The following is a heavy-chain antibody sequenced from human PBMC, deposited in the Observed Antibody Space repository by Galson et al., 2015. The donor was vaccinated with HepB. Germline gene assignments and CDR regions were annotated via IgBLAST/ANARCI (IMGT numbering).Heavy chain of an antibody. J-gene: IGHJ6*02. Sequence: TLSLTCTVSGVSISTTEYYWSWIRQSPGKGLEWIGYIYSSESAHSNPSLKSRVTISVETSKNQLSLKLGSVTAADTAVYYCVRSMTTGDNYGMDVWGRGTAVIVAS. CDR3: VRSMTTGDNYGMDV. V-gene: IGHV4-30-4*01. D-gene: IGHD4-11*01. CDR1: GVSISTTEYY. CDR2: IYSSESA.